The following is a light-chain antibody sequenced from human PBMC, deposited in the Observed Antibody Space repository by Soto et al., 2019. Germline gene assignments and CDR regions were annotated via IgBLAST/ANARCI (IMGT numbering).Light chain of an antibody. V-gene: IGKV3-11*01. CDR3: QQYNSYSWT. Sequence: EGVLTQSPATLSLSPGEGATLSCRASQSVSSYLSWYQQKPDQPARLLIYDASNRSTGIPARFSGSGSGTDFPLTISRLHPDDFATYYCQQYNSYSWTFGQGTKVEIK. CDR2: DAS. J-gene: IGKJ1*01. CDR1: QSVSSY.